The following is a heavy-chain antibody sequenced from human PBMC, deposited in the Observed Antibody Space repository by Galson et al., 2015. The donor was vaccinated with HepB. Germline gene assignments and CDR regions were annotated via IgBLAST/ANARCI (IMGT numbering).Heavy chain of an antibody. CDR3: TKDREAPYDFLYYFDY. D-gene: IGHD3/OR15-3a*01. Sequence: SLRLSCAASGFTFPNFAMSWVRQAPGKGLEWVAGISGSGRSTHYADSVKGRFTISRDNSKNTLYLQMTSLRGEDMALYYCTKDREAPYDFLYYFDYWGQGTLVTVSS. CDR2: ISGSGRST. V-gene: IGHV3-23*01. CDR1: GFTFPNFA. J-gene: IGHJ4*02.